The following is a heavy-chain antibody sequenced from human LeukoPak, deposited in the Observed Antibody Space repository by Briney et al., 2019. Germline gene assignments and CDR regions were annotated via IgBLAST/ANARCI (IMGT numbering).Heavy chain of an antibody. CDR1: GFTFSSYI. J-gene: IGHJ6*02. CDR3: ASNSAGDYYYYGMDV. D-gene: IGHD2/OR15-2a*01. CDR2: ISSSSSTI. Sequence: GGSLRLSCAASGFTFSSYIMNWVRQAPGKGLEWVSYISSSSSTIYYADSVKGRFTISRDNAKNSLYLQMNSLRAEDTAVYYCASNSAGDYYYYGMDVWGQGTTVTVSS. V-gene: IGHV3-48*01.